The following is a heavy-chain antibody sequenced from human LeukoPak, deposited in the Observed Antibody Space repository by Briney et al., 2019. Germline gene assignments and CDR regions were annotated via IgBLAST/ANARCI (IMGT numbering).Heavy chain of an antibody. D-gene: IGHD3-16*02. CDR1: GFTFSSYW. CDR3: ASNRTDYDYVWGSYHYKDY. J-gene: IGHJ4*02. V-gene: IGHV3-74*01. Sequence: GGSLRLSCAASGFTFSSYWMHWVRQALAKGLVWVSGINSDGSSTIYADSVKGRFTIPRDNAKNTLYLQMSSLRAEDTAVYYCASNRTDYDYVWGSYHYKDYWGQGTLVTVSS. CDR2: INSDGSST.